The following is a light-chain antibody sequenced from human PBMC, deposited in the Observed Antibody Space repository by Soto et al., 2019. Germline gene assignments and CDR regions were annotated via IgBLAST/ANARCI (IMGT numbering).Light chain of an antibody. Sequence: QSALTQPASVSGSPGQSITISCTGTSSDVGGYNYVSWYQQHPGKAPKLMIYEVSNRPSGGSNRFSGSKSGGTASLTISGRQAEDEADYYCSSYTSSSTYVFGTGTKLTVL. CDR2: EVS. CDR3: SSYTSSSTYV. CDR1: SSDVGGYNY. J-gene: IGLJ1*01. V-gene: IGLV2-14*01.